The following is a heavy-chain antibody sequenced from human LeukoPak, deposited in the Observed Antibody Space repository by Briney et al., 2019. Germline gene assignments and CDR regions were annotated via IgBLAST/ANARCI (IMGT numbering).Heavy chain of an antibody. V-gene: IGHV3-33*01. D-gene: IGHD3-10*01. CDR1: GFTFSSYG. CDR2: IWYDGSNK. Sequence: GGSLRLSCAASGFTFSSYGVHWVRQAPGKGLEWVAVIWYDGSNKYYADSVKGRFTISRDNSKNTLYLQMSSLRAEDTAVYYCAREVTMVRGGEVGRLDYWGRGTLVTVSS. CDR3: AREVTMVRGGEVGRLDY. J-gene: IGHJ4*02.